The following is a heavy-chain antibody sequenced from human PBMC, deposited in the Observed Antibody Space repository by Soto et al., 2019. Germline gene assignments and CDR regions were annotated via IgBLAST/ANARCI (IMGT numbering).Heavy chain of an antibody. D-gene: IGHD3-3*01. Sequence: ASVKVSCKVSGYTLTELSMHWVRQAPGKGLKRMGGFDPEDGETIYAQKFQGRVTMTEDTSTDTAYMELSSLSSEDTAVYFCATIPRTIYGVVHMGVWGEGTTDTVSP. CDR1: GYTLTELS. J-gene: IGHJ6*01. CDR3: ATIPRTIYGVVHMGV. CDR2: FDPEDGET. V-gene: IGHV1-24*01.